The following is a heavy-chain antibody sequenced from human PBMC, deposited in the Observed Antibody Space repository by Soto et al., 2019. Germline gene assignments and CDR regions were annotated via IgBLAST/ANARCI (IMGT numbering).Heavy chain of an antibody. Sequence: PSETLSLTCSVSDGSMSSRSYYWGWMRQSPGKGLEWIASISYVGSTYHNPSLKSRVTISIDMSRNQFSLNLRSVTAADTAVYYCASHRHIAVTGTDFWGQGSLVTVLS. J-gene: IGHJ4*02. CDR1: DGSMSSRSYY. D-gene: IGHD6-19*01. CDR3: ASHRHIAVTGTDF. CDR2: ISYVGST. V-gene: IGHV4-39*01.